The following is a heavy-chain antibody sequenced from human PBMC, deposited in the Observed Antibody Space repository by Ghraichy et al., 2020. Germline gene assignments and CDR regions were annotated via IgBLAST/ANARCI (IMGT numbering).Heavy chain of an antibody. Sequence: SETLSLTCTVSGGSISSSSYYWGWIRQPPGKGLEWIGNIYYSGSTYYNPSLKSRVTKSVDTSKNQFSLKLSSVTTADTAVYYCARQGWQNWFDPWGQGTLVTVSS. J-gene: IGHJ5*02. CDR3: ARQGWQNWFDP. CDR1: GGSISSSSYY. V-gene: IGHV4-39*01. D-gene: IGHD2-15*01. CDR2: IYYSGST.